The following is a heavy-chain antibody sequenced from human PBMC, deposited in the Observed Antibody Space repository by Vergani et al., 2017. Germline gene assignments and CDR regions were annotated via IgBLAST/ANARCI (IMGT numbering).Heavy chain of an antibody. J-gene: IGHJ5*02. V-gene: IGHV7-4-1*02. Sequence: QVPLVQSGSELKKPGASVKVSCKASGYTFTNYAMHWVRQAPGQGLEWMGWFNTNTGNPAYAQGFTGRCVFSLDTAVSTAYLQISSLKAEDTAVYYCARVTCTSTWGPWFDPWGKGTLVTVSS. CDR1: GYTFTNYA. D-gene: IGHD2-2*01. CDR2: FNTNTGNP. CDR3: ARVTCTSTWGPWFDP.